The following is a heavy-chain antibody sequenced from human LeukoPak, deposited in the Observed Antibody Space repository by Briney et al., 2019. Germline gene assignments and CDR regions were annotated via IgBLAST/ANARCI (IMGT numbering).Heavy chain of an antibody. CDR3: AGGSGSYLRGSWFDP. J-gene: IGHJ5*02. Sequence: SETLSLTCAVYGGSFSGYYWSWIRQPPGKGLEWIGEINHSGSTNYNPSLKSRVTISVDTSKNQFSLKLSSVTAADTAVYYCAGGSGSYLRGSWFDPWGQGTLVTVSS. V-gene: IGHV4-34*01. CDR2: INHSGST. CDR1: GGSFSGYY. D-gene: IGHD1-26*01.